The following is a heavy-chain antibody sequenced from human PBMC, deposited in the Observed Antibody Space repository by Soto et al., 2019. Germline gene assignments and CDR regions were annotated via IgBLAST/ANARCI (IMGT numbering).Heavy chain of an antibody. CDR2: MNPNSGNT. Sequence: GASVKVSCKASGYTFTSYDINWVRQATGQGLEWMGWMNPNSGNTGYAQKFQGRVTMTRNTSISTAYMELSSLRSEDTSVYYCARPALGVHYYYYMDVWGKGTTVTVSS. D-gene: IGHD3-16*01. CDR1: GYTFTSYD. J-gene: IGHJ6*03. V-gene: IGHV1-8*01. CDR3: ARPALGVHYYYYMDV.